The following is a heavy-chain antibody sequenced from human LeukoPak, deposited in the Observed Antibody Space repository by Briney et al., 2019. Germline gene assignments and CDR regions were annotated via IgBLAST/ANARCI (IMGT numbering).Heavy chain of an antibody. Sequence: SQTLSLTCAISGDSVSSNSAAWNWIRQSPSRGLEWLGRTYYRSKWYNDYAVSVKGRITINPDTSKNQFSLQLNSVTPEDTAVYYCAREAWDYDILTGYQYSNWFDPWGQGTLVTVSS. J-gene: IGHJ5*02. CDR3: AREAWDYDILTGYQYSNWFDP. CDR2: TYYRSKWYN. D-gene: IGHD3-9*01. CDR1: GDSVSSNSAA. V-gene: IGHV6-1*01.